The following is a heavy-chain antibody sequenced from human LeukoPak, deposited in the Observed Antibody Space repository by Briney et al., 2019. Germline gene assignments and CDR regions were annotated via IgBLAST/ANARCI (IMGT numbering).Heavy chain of an antibody. CDR3: ARARKGTMVRGVIITPNWFDP. Sequence: GASVKVSCKASGYTFTSYDINWVRQATGQGLEWMGWMNPNSGNTGYAQKFQGRVTMTRNTSISTAYMELSSLRSEDTAVYYCARARKGTMVRGVIITPNWFDPWGQGTLVTVSS. J-gene: IGHJ5*02. D-gene: IGHD3-10*01. CDR2: MNPNSGNT. V-gene: IGHV1-8*01. CDR1: GYTFTSYD.